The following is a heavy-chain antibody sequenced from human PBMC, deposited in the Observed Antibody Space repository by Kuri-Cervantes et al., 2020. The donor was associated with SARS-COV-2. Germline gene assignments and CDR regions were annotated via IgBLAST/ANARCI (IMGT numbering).Heavy chain of an antibody. D-gene: IGHD6-19*01. CDR2: IYSGGSST. Sequence: VGSLRLYSAASGFTFSGYAMSWVRQAPGKGLEWVSVIYSGGSSTYYADSVKGRFTISRDNSKNTLYLQMNSLRAEDTAVYYCAKDIAVAGHFDYWGQGTLVTVSS. J-gene: IGHJ4*02. CDR1: GFTFSGYA. CDR3: AKDIAVAGHFDY. V-gene: IGHV3-23*03.